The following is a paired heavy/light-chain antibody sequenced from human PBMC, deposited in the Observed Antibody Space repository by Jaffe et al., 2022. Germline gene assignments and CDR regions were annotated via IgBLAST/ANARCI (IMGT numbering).Heavy chain of an antibody. Sequence: EVQLLESGGGLVQPGGSLRLSCAASGFIFSSYAMSWVRQAPGKGLEWVSGISGSGGSTFYADSVKGRFTISRDNSKNTLYLQMNSLSAEDTAVYYCERVAVYSRSPDAFDIWGQGTMVTVSS. CDR1: GFIFSSYA. J-gene: IGHJ3*02. V-gene: IGHV3-23*01. D-gene: IGHD6-13*01. CDR3: ERVAVYSRSPDAFDI. CDR2: ISGSGGST.
Light chain of an antibody. Sequence: DIVMTQSPLSLPVTPGEPASISCRSSQSLLHSNGYNYLDWYLQKPGQSPQLLIYLGSNRASGVPDRFSGSGSGTDFTLKISRVEAEDVGVYYCMQALQIPWTFGQGTRLEIK. CDR1: QSLLHSNGYNY. J-gene: IGKJ5*01. CDR3: MQALQIPWT. CDR2: LGS. V-gene: IGKV2-28*01.